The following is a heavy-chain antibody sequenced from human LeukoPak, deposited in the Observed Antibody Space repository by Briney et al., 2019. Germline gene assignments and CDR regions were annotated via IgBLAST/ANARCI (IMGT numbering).Heavy chain of an antibody. CDR2: LYSGGTT. V-gene: IGHV3-66*01. D-gene: IGHD1-7*01. J-gene: IGHJ5*02. Sequence: GGSLRLSCAAAGFTVSSNYMSWVRQAPGKGLEWVSILYSGGTTYYVDSVKGRFTISRDNSKNTLYLQMNSLRVEDTAMYYCARGLETGTTEWFDAWGQGTLVTVSS. CDR3: ARGLETGTTEWFDA. CDR1: GFTVSSNY.